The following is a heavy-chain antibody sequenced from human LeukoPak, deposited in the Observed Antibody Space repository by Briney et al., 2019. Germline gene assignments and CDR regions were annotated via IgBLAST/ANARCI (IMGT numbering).Heavy chain of an antibody. CDR1: GYSFTNYW. V-gene: IGHV5-51*01. D-gene: IGHD5-18*01. J-gene: IGHJ3*02. CDR2: INPGDSDA. CDR3: ARRIIQEGPFDAFDI. Sequence: GESLQISCKGSGYSFTNYWIGWVRQMPGKGLEWMGIINPGDSDARYSPPFQGQVIISADRSISTAYLKWSSLKASDTAMYYCARRIIQEGPFDAFDIWGQGTMVTVSS.